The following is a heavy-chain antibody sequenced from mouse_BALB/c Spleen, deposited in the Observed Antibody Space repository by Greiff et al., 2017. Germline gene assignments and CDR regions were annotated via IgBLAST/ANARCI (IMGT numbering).Heavy chain of an antibody. CDR3: ARYYYGNYEAMDY. J-gene: IGHJ4*01. Sequence: QVQLQQSGAELMKPGASVKISCKATGYTFSSYWIEWVKQRPGHGLEWIGEILPGSGSTNYNEKFKGKATFTADTSSNTAYMQLSSLTSEDSAVYYCARYYYGNYEAMDYWGQGTSVTVSS. CDR1: GYTFSSYW. V-gene: IGHV1-9*01. D-gene: IGHD2-1*01. CDR2: ILPGSGST.